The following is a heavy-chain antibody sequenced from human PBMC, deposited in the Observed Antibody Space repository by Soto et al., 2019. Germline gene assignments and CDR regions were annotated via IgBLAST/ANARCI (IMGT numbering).Heavy chain of an antibody. D-gene: IGHD3-9*01. CDR3: ARNAKHYDILTHFDY. CDR1: GGTFSSYA. CDR2: IIPIFGTA. V-gene: IGHV1-69*01. Sequence: QVQLVQSGAEVKKPGSSVKVSCKASGGTFSSYAISWVRQAPGQGLEWMGGIIPIFGTANYVQKFQGRVTITADESTSTAYMELSSLRSEDTAVYYCARNAKHYDILTHFDYWGQGTLVTVSS. J-gene: IGHJ4*02.